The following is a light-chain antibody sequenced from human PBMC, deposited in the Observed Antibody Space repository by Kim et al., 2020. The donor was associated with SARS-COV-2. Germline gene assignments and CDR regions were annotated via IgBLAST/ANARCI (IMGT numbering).Light chain of an antibody. V-gene: IGKV3-20*01. Sequence: SPGAGATLSCRASQSVASNYLAWYQHKPGQAPRLLIYDASRRATGIADRFSGGGSGTDFTLTISRLEPEDFAMYYCQQYGRSPGTFGQGTKLEI. CDR3: QQYGRSPGT. J-gene: IGKJ2*01. CDR1: QSVASNY. CDR2: DAS.